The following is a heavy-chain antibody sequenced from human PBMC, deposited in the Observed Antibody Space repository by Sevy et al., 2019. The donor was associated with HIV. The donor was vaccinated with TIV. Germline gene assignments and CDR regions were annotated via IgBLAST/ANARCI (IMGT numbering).Heavy chain of an antibody. V-gene: IGHV5-51*01. D-gene: IGHD2-15*01. CDR2: IYPGDSDT. J-gene: IGHJ3*02. CDR3: ARQWPGEGIVVEVAALAFDM. CDR1: GYSFTSYW. Sequence: GESLKISCKGSGYSFTSYWIGWVRQMPGKGLEWMGIIYPGDSDTRYSPSFQVQVTISADKSISTAYLQWSSLKASDTAMDYCARQWPGEGIVVEVAALAFDMWGQGTMVTVSS.